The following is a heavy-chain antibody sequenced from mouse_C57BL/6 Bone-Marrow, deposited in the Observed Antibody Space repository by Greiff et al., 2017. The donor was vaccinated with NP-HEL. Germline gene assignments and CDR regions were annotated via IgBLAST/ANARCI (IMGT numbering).Heavy chain of an antibody. Sequence: EVQLVESGGGLVQPGGSMKLSCVASGFTFSNYWMNWVRQSPEKGLEWVAQIRLKSDNYATHYAESVKGRFTISRDDSKSSVYLQMNNLRAEDTGIYYCTAGYSNYAWFAYWGQGTLVTVSA. V-gene: IGHV6-3*01. CDR3: TAGYSNYAWFAY. J-gene: IGHJ3*01. D-gene: IGHD2-5*01. CDR2: IRLKSDNYAT. CDR1: GFTFSNYW.